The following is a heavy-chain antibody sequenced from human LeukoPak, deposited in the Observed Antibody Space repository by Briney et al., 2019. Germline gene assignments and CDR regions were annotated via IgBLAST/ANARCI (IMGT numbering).Heavy chain of an antibody. CDR2: IYYSGST. Sequence: TSETLSLTCTVSGGSISSYYWSWIRQPPGKGLEWIGYIYYSGSTNYNPSLKSRVTISVDTSKNQFSLKLSSVTAADTAVYYCARTSYGDYGATNWFDPWGQGTLVTASS. V-gene: IGHV4-59*01. D-gene: IGHD4-17*01. J-gene: IGHJ5*02. CDR3: ARTSYGDYGATNWFDP. CDR1: GGSISSYY.